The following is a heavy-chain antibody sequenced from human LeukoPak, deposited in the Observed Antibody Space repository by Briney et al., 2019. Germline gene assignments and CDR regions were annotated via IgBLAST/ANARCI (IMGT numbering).Heavy chain of an antibody. CDR3: ARLAGWELTYFAY. J-gene: IGHJ4*02. V-gene: IGHV1-18*01. CDR1: GYTFLSYG. D-gene: IGHD1-26*01. Sequence: ASVKVSCKVSGYTFLSYGIIWVRQAPGHGLEWIGWINPYNGDTNYAPKLQDRVTMTTDTSTTTAYIELSSLRSDDTAVYYCARLAGWELTYFAYWGQGTLVTVSS. CDR2: INPYNGDT.